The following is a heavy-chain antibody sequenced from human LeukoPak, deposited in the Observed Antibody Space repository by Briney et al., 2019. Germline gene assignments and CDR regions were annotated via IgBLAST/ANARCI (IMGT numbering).Heavy chain of an antibody. J-gene: IGHJ3*02. CDR1: GFIVSSNY. Sequence: PGGSLRLSCVASGFIVSSNYMSWVRQAPGKGLEWVSLIDSAGSTYYEDSVKGRFTISRDNSKNTLYLQMNSLRAEDTAVYFCARRERLGYSYGRGTLDIWGQGTMVTVSS. CDR2: IDSAGST. V-gene: IGHV3-66*01. CDR3: ARRERLGYSYGRGTLDI. D-gene: IGHD5-18*01.